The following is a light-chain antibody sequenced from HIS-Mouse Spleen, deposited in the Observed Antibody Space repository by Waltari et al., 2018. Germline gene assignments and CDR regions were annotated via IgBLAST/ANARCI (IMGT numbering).Light chain of an antibody. CDR2: DAS. J-gene: IGKJ4*01. CDR3: QQFNRYPRT. Sequence: AIQLTQSPSSLSASVGDRVTITCRASQGISSALAWYQQKPGKAPKPLIYDASSLESRVPSRFSGSGSGTDFTLTISSLQPEDFATYYCQQFNRYPRTFGGGTKVEIK. CDR1: QGISSA. V-gene: IGKV1-13*02.